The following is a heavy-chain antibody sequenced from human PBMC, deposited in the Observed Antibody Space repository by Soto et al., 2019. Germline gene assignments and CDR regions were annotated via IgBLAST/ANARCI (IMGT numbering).Heavy chain of an antibody. V-gene: IGHV3-30*18. CDR2: ISYDGSNK. CDR1: GFTFSSYG. Sequence: SLRLSCAASGFTFSSYGMHWVRQAPGKGLEWVAVISYDGSNKYYADSVKGRFTISRDNSKNTLYLQMNSLRAEDTAVYYCAKGRVDTAMLYYYGMDVWGQGTTVTVSS. D-gene: IGHD5-18*01. J-gene: IGHJ6*02. CDR3: AKGRVDTAMLYYYGMDV.